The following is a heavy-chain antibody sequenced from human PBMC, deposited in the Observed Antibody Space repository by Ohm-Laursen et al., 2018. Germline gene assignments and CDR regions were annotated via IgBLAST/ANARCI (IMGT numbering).Heavy chain of an antibody. CDR1: GGTSSSYA. CDR3: ARVGLNDFWSGYYL. Sequence: ASVKVSCKASGGTSSSYAISWVRQAPGQGLEWMGGIIPIFGTANYAQKFQGRVTITADESTSTTYMELSSLRSEDTAVYYCARVGLNDFWSGYYLWGQGTLVTVSS. J-gene: IGHJ4*02. D-gene: IGHD3-3*01. CDR2: IIPIFGTA. V-gene: IGHV1-69*13.